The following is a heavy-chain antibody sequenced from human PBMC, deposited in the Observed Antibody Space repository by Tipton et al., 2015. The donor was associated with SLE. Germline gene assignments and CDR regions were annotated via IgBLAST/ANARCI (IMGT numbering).Heavy chain of an antibody. J-gene: IGHJ5*02. V-gene: IGHV4-59*01. D-gene: IGHD4-11*01. Sequence: TLSLTCTVSGGSISSYYWSWIRQPPGKGLEWIGYIYYSGSTNYNPPLKSRVTISVDTSKNQFSLKLSSVTAADTAVYYCGRDTGWFDPWGQGTLVTVSS. CDR3: GRDTGWFDP. CDR1: GGSISSYY. CDR2: IYYSGST.